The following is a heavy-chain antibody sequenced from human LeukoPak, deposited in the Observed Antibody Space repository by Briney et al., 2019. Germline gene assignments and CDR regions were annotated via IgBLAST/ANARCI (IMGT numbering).Heavy chain of an antibody. D-gene: IGHD6-13*01. CDR1: GYTFTSYY. CDR2: INPSGGST. V-gene: IGHV1-46*01. J-gene: IGHJ5*02. CDR3: ARVPWAAAGINWFDP. Sequence: ASVKVSCKASGYTFTSYYMHWVRQAPGQGLEWMGIINPSGGSTSYAQKFQGRVTMTRDTSTSTVYMELSSLRSEDTAVYYCARVPWAAAGINWFDPWGQGTLVTVSS.